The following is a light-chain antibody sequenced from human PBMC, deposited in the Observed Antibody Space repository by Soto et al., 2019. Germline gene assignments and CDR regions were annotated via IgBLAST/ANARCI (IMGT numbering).Light chain of an antibody. V-gene: IGLV2-14*03. CDR2: DVS. Sequence: QSALTQPASVSGSPGQSITISCTGTSSDVGGYNYVSWYQQHPGKAPKVMIYDVSKRPSGISNRFSGSKSGNTASLTISGLQVEDEPDYYCSSYTSGSTRVVFGGGTKLTVL. J-gene: IGLJ2*01. CDR1: SSDVGGYNY. CDR3: SSYTSGSTRVV.